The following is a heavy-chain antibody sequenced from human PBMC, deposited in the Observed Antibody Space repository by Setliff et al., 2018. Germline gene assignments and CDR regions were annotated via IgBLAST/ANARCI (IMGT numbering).Heavy chain of an antibody. CDR2: IIGSDIST. V-gene: IGHV3-23*01. Sequence: GGSLRLSCAASGFGFSSYAMSWVRQAPGKGLEWVSSIIGSDISTYYADSVQGRFTISRDNHKNTLHLQMNSLRVEDTAIYYCAKSPHDFWSGRVFFDYWGQGILVTVSS. CDR1: GFGFSSYA. J-gene: IGHJ4*01. CDR3: AKSPHDFWSGRVFFDY. D-gene: IGHD3-3*01.